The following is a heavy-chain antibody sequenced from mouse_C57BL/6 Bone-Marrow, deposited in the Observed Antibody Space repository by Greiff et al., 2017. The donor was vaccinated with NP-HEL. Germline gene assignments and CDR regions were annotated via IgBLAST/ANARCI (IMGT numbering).Heavy chain of an antibody. Sequence: VESGEGLVKPGGSLKLSCAASGFTFSSYAMSWVRQTPEKRLEWVAYISSGGDYIYYADTVKGRFTISRDNARNTLYLQMSSLKSEDTAMYYCTRRRKLRPYYAMDYWGQGTSVTVSS. D-gene: IGHD1-1*01. V-gene: IGHV5-9-1*02. CDR2: ISSGGDYI. CDR1: GFTFSSYA. CDR3: TRRRKLRPYYAMDY. J-gene: IGHJ4*01.